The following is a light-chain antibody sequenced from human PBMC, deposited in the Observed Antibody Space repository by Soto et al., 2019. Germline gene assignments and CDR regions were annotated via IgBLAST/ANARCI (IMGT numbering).Light chain of an antibody. Sequence: EIVLTQSPGTLSLSAGERATLSCRASQSVSSSYLAWYQQTAGQAPRLLNYAASRRATGIPDRFSGSGSGTDFTLTISRLEPEDFALYYCQQYDKSVLTFGGGTKVELK. CDR3: QQYDKSVLT. V-gene: IGKV3-20*01. CDR2: AAS. J-gene: IGKJ4*01. CDR1: QSVSSSY.